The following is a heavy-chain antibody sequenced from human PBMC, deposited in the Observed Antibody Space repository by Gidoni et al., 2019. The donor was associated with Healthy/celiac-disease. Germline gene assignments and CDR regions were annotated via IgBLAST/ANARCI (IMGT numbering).Heavy chain of an antibody. J-gene: IGHJ4*02. D-gene: IGHD3-22*01. V-gene: IGHV3-23*01. CDR2: ISGSGGST. Sequence: EVQLLESGGGLVQPGGSLRLSCAASGFTFSSYAMRWVRQAPGKGLEWVSAISGSGGSTYYADSVKGRFTISRDNSKNTLYLQMNSLRAEDTAVYYCAKDFLYYDSSGYEYWGQGTLVTVSS. CDR1: GFTFSSYA. CDR3: AKDFLYYDSSGYEY.